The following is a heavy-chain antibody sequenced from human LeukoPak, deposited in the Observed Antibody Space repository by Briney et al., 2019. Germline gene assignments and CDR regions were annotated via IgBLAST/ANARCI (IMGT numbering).Heavy chain of an antibody. D-gene: IGHD6-13*01. CDR1: GYIFTGYY. J-gene: IGHJ3*02. V-gene: IGHV1-2*02. Sequence: ASVKVSCTASGYIFTGYYIHWVRQAPGQGLEWMGWINSGGTNYAQKFQGRVTMTRDTSISTDYMDLSRLKSDDTAVYYCTTIAAGGAFDIWGQGTMVTVSS. CDR3: TTIAAGGAFDI. CDR2: INSGGT.